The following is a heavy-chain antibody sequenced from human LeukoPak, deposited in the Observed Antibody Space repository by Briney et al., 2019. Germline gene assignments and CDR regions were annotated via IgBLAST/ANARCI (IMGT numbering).Heavy chain of an antibody. CDR1: GFTFSSYR. V-gene: IGHV3-21*01. J-gene: IGHJ4*01. CDR3: ARDSGSYYDC. D-gene: IGHD1-26*01. Sequence: GGSLRLSCAASGFTFSSYRMHWVRQAPGKGLEWVSSISYSSSYIFYADSVKGRFTISRDNAKNSLYLQMNSLRAGDTPVYYRARDSGSYYDCWGQGTLVTVSS. CDR2: ISYSSSYI.